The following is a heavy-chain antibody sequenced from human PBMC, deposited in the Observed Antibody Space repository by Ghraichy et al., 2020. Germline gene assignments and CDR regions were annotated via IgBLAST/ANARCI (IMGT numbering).Heavy chain of an antibody. CDR3: ARDLVVAGQRGGAFDI. D-gene: IGHD2-15*01. CDR2: LNPGSDFT. Sequence: SVKVSCKASGYTFTSYYIHWVRQAPGQGLEWMGILNPGSDFTRYAQKFQGRVTLTRDMSSTSTVYMELSSLRSEDTAMYFCARDLVVAGQRGGAFDIWGQGTLVTVSS. V-gene: IGHV1-46*01. J-gene: IGHJ3*02. CDR1: GYTFTSYY.